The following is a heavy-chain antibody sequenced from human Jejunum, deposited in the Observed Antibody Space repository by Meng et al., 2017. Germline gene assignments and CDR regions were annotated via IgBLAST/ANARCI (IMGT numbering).Heavy chain of an antibody. V-gene: IGHV3-7*01. CDR1: RFSFSNFW. D-gene: IGHD6-19*01. CDR3: ASVRLSVSSDDY. CDR2: INQDESEK. J-gene: IGHJ4*02. Sequence: GESLKISCVDSRFSFSNFWMSWVRQPPGKGLEWVANINQDESEKYYVDSVKGRFTISRDNAKNSLYLQMNSLRAEDTAIYYCASVRLSVSSDDYWGQGTLVTVSS.